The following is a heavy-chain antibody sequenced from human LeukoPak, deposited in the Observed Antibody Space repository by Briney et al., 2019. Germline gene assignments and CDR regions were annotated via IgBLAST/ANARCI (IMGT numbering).Heavy chain of an antibody. Sequence: GGSLRLSCAASGFTFSSYWMHWVRQAPGKGLVWVSRIKDDGSHTNYADSVKGRFTISRDNAKNTLSLQMNSLRAEDTAVYYCARGSGIITGIDEWGQGTLVTVSS. CDR3: ARGSGIITGIDE. J-gene: IGHJ4*02. CDR1: GFTFSSYW. D-gene: IGHD6-25*01. CDR2: IKDDGSHT. V-gene: IGHV3-74*01.